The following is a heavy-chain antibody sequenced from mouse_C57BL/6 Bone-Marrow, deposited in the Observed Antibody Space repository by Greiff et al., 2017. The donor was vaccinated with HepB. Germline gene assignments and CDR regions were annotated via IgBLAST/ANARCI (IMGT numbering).Heavy chain of an antibody. CDR2: ISSGSSTI. D-gene: IGHD4-1*01. Sequence: EVKLVESGGGLVKPGGSLKLSCAASGFTFSDYGMHWVRQAPEKGLEWVAYISSGSSTIYYADTVKGRFTISRDNAKNTLFLQMTSLRSEDTAMYYCARNWDVAMDYWGQGTSVTVSS. J-gene: IGHJ4*01. CDR3: ARNWDVAMDY. CDR1: GFTFSDYG. V-gene: IGHV5-17*01.